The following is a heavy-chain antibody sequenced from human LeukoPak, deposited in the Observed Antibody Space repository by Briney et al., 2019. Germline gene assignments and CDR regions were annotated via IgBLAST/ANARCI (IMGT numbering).Heavy chain of an antibody. CDR3: AKDGATSGGGLAS. CDR1: GFTVSGTH. J-gene: IGHJ4*02. CDR2: MYTGGTT. Sequence: GGSLRLSCAASGFTVSGTHMSWVRQAPGKGLEWVAAMYTGGTTYYADSVTGRFTISRDNSKNTLYLHMNSLRAEDTAVYYCAKDGATSGGGLASWGQGTLVSVSS. V-gene: IGHV3-53*01. D-gene: IGHD1-26*01.